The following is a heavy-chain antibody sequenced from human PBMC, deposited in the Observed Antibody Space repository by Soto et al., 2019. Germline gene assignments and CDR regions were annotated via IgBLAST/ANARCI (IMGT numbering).Heavy chain of an antibody. V-gene: IGHV2-5*01. CDR3: ALGNEVDGIFDY. D-gene: IGHD1-20*01. Sequence: QITLKESGPTLVKPTQTLTLTCTFSGFSLSTSGVGVGWIRQPPGKALEWLALIYWNDDKRYSPSLKSRLTITKDTTKNQVVLTMTNMDPVDTATYYCALGNEVDGIFDYWGQGTLVTVSS. CDR1: GFSLSTSGVG. CDR2: IYWNDDK. J-gene: IGHJ4*02.